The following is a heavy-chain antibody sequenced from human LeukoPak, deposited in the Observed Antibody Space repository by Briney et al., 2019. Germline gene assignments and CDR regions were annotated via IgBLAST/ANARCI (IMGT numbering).Heavy chain of an antibody. Sequence: PGGSLRLSCAASGFTVSSNYMSRVRQAPGKGLEWVSVIYSGGSTYYADSVKGRFTISRDNSKNTLYLQMNSLRAEDTAVYYCARMVVADNWFDPWGQGTLVTVSS. CDR2: IYSGGST. CDR3: ARMVVADNWFDP. D-gene: IGHD2-15*01. V-gene: IGHV3-66*01. CDR1: GFTVSSNY. J-gene: IGHJ5*02.